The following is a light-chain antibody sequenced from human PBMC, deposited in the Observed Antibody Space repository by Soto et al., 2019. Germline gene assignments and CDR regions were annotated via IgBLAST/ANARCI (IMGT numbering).Light chain of an antibody. CDR2: GAS. J-gene: IGKJ1*01. CDR3: QQYNNWPRT. Sequence: EIVLTQSPGTLSLSPGERATLSCRASQSVSNNYLAWYQQKPGQAPRLLIYGASNRATGIPARFSGSGSGTEFTLTINSLQSEDFAVYYCQQYNNWPRTFGQGTKV. CDR1: QSVSNN. V-gene: IGKV3-15*01.